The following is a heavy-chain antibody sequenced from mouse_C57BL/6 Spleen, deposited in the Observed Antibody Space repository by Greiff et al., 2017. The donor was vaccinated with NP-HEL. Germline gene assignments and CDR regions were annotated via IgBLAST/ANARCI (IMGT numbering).Heavy chain of an antibody. J-gene: IGHJ2*01. CDR1: GYTFTDYY. CDR2: IYPGSGNT. CDR3: AREFDY. Sequence: QVQLQQSGAELVRPGASVKLSCKASGYTFTDYYINWVKQRPGQGLEWIARIYPGSGNTYYNEKFKGKATLTAEKSSSTAYMQLSSLTSEDSAVYFCAREFDYWGQGTTLTVSS. V-gene: IGHV1-76*01.